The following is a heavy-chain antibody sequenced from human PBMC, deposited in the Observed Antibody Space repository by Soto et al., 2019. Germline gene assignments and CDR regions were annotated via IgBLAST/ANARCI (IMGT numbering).Heavy chain of an antibody. J-gene: IGHJ6*03. CDR2: INPSGGST. CDR1: GYAFTIYG. V-gene: IGHV1-46*03. D-gene: IGHD3-3*01. CDR3: ASQILVTIFGVVTPPGGMDV. Sequence: ASVKVSCKASGYAFTIYGISWGRQAPGQGLEWMGIINPSGGSTSYAQKFQGRVTMTRDTSTSTVYMELSSLRSEDTAVYYCASQILVTIFGVVTPPGGMDVWGKGTTVTVSS.